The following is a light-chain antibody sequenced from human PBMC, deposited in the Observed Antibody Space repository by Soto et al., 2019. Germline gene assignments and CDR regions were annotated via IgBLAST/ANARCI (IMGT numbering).Light chain of an antibody. CDR3: QQYNNWPRT. CDR1: QSVKSN. CDR2: GAS. J-gene: IGKJ1*01. V-gene: IGKV3D-15*01. Sequence: IMMTQSPATLSLSPGERATLSCRASQSVKSNLAWYQQKPGQAPRLLIYGASNRATGIPDRFSGSGSGTDFTLTISRLQHEDFAVYYCQQYNNWPRTFGQGTKVDIK.